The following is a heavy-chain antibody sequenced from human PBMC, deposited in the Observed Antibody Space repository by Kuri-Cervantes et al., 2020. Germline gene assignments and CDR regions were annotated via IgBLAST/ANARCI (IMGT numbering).Heavy chain of an antibody. D-gene: IGHD3-16*01. Sequence: GGSLRLSCAASGFTFSGYSMNWVRQAPGKGLEWVSSISSSSSYIYYADSVKGRFTISRDNAKNSLYLQMNSLRAEDTAVYYCARGLEDVWGSYPDYWGQGTLVTVSS. V-gene: IGHV3-21*01. CDR2: ISSSSSYI. CDR3: ARGLEDVWGSYPDY. CDR1: GFTFSGYS. J-gene: IGHJ4*02.